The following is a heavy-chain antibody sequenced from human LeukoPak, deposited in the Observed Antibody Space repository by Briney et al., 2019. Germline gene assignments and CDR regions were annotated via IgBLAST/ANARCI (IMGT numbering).Heavy chain of an antibody. J-gene: IGHJ4*02. CDR1: GGSFSGYY. D-gene: IGHD2-2*02. V-gene: IGHV4-34*01. Sequence: SEALSLTCAVYGGSFSGYYWSWIRQPPGKGLEWIGEINHSGSTNYNPSLKSRVTISVDTSKNQFSLKLSSVTAADTAVYYCARREVPAAILDFDYWGQGTLVTVSS. CDR3: ARREVPAAILDFDY. CDR2: INHSGST.